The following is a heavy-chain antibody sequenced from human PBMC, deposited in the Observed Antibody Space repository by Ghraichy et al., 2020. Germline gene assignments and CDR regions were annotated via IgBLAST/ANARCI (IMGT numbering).Heavy chain of an antibody. CDR2: THYSGIA. CDR1: GGSISSNNYY. D-gene: IGHD2-2*01. J-gene: IGHJ6*02. V-gene: IGHV4-39*01. Sequence: SETLSLTCTVSGGSISSNNYYWGWIRQPPGQGLEWIGSTHYSGIAYYNPSLKSRVTISVDTSKNQFSLKLSSVTAAETAVYWCSVDKGYKTSPGGDGMDVWGQGTTVTVSS. CDR3: SVDKGYKTSPGGDGMDV.